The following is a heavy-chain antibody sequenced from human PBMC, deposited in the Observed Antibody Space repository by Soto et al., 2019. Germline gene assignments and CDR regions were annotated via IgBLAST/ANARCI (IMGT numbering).Heavy chain of an antibody. D-gene: IGHD6-13*01. CDR1: GGTFSSYA. J-gene: IGHJ4*02. CDR2: IIPIFGTA. V-gene: IGHV1-69*13. Sequence: SVKVSCKASGGTFSSYAISWVRQAPGQGLEWMGGIIPIFGTANYAQKFQGRVTITADESTSTAYMELSSLRSEDTAVYYCARAASYSSSWYSGFDYGGQGTLATVPS. CDR3: ARAASYSSSWYSGFDY.